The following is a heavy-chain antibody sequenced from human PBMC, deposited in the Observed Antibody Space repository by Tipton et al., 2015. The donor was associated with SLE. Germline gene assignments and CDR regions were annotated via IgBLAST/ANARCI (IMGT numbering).Heavy chain of an antibody. J-gene: IGHJ4*02. CDR1: GFTFSRSW. V-gene: IGHV3-7*01. CDR2: IKEDGSEK. CDR3: ARGKYYFDY. Sequence: SGFTFSRSWMNWVRQAPGKGLEWVANIKEDGSEKHYVDSVKDRLTISRDNAKNLLYLQMNSLRAEDTAVYYCARGKYYFDYWGQGALVTVSS.